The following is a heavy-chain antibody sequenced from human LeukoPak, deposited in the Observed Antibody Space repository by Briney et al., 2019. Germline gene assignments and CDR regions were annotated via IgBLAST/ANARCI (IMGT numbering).Heavy chain of an antibody. CDR1: GGSINTYY. J-gene: IGHJ4*02. V-gene: IGHV4-59*12. Sequence: PSETLSLTCSVSGGSINTYYWSWIRQTPGKGLEWIGFIYYTGSTNYNPSLKSRVTMSVDTSKSQFSLKLTSVTAADTALYYCARGANRLDSWGRGTLVTDSS. CDR3: ARGANRLDS. D-gene: IGHD1-14*01. CDR2: IYYTGST.